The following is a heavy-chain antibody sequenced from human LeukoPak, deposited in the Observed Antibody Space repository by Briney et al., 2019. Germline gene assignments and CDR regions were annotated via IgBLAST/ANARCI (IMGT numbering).Heavy chain of an antibody. J-gene: IGHJ4*02. V-gene: IGHV3-23*01. CDR1: GFTFSSYA. Sequence: PGGSLRLSCAASGFTFSSYAMSWVRQAPGKGLEWVSAISGSGGSTYYADSVKGRFTLSRDNSKNTLYLQMNSLRAEDTAVYYCAKGVVVVPAAIDYWGQGTLVTVSS. CDR2: ISGSGGST. D-gene: IGHD2-2*01. CDR3: AKGVVVVPAAIDY.